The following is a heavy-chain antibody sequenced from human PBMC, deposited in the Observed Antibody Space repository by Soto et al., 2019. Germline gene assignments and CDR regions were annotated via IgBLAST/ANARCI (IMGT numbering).Heavy chain of an antibody. D-gene: IGHD1-26*01. V-gene: IGHV3-30-3*01. Sequence: QVQLVESGGGVVQPGRSLRLSCAASGFTFSSYAMHWVRQAPGKGLGWVAVISYDGSNKYYADSVKGRFTISRDNSKNTLYLQMNSLRAEDTAVYYCARAMGGLYYYYYGMDVWGQGTTVTVSS. CDR1: GFTFSSYA. J-gene: IGHJ6*02. CDR2: ISYDGSNK. CDR3: ARAMGGLYYYYYGMDV.